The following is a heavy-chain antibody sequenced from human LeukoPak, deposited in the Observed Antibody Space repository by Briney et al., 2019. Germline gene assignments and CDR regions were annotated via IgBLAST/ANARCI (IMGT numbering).Heavy chain of an antibody. V-gene: IGHV3-30-3*01. D-gene: IGHD2-2*01. Sequence: GGSLRLSCAASGFTFSSYAMHWVRQAPGKGLEWVAVISYDGSNKYYADSVKGRFTISRDNSKNTLYLQMNSLRAEDTAVYYCARGLGYCSSTSCLWAGFDYWGQGTLVTVSS. J-gene: IGHJ4*02. CDR1: GFTFSSYA. CDR3: ARGLGYCSSTSCLWAGFDY. CDR2: ISYDGSNK.